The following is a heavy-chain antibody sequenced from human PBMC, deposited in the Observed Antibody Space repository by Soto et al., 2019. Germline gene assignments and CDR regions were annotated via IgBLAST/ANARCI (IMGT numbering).Heavy chain of an antibody. J-gene: IGHJ4*02. V-gene: IGHV4-4*02. CDR3: ARHSPDFDWLSQFDY. Sequence: SETLSLTCAVSGGSISSSNWWSWVRQPPGKGLEWIGEIYHSGSTNYNPSLKSRVTLSIDTSKNQLSLKLSSVTAAYTAVYYCARHSPDFDWLSQFDYWGQGTLVTVSS. CDR1: GGSISSSNW. D-gene: IGHD3-9*01. CDR2: IYHSGST.